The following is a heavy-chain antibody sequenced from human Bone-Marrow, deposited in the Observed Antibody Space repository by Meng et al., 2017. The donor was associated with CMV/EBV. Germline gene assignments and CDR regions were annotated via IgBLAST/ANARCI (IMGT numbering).Heavy chain of an antibody. J-gene: IGHJ4*02. CDR3: AKDRSAYGYVEAGFDY. V-gene: IGHV3-23*03. CDR2: IYSGGST. Sequence: GESLKISCTASGFTFGDYAMSWVRQAPGKGLEWVSVIYSGGSTYYADSVKGRFTISRDNSKNTLYLQMNSLRAEDTAVYYCAKDRSAYGYVEAGFDYWGQGTLVTVSS. D-gene: IGHD5-18*01. CDR1: GFTFGDYA.